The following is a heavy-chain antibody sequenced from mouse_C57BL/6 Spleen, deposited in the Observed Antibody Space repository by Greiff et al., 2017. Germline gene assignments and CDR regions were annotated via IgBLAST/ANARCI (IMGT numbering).Heavy chain of an antibody. CDR3: ARRDYSNWDYFGY. Sequence: EVKLVESGGGLVKPGGSLKLSCAASGFTFSDYGMHWVRQAPEKGLEWVAYISSGSSTIYYADTVKGRFTISRDNAKNTLFLQMTSLRSEDTAMYYCARRDYSNWDYFGYWGQGTTLTVSS. CDR2: ISSGSSTI. J-gene: IGHJ2*01. V-gene: IGHV5-17*01. D-gene: IGHD2-5*01. CDR1: GFTFSDYG.